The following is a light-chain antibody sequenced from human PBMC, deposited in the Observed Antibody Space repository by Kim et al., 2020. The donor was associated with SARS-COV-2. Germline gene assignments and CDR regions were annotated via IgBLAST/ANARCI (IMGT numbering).Light chain of an antibody. CDR2: GAS. J-gene: IGKJ2*01. CDR3: QQYHKWPYT. V-gene: IGKV3-15*01. CDR1: EGVSSN. Sequence: EIVMTQSPATLSVSPGERVTLSCTATEGVSSNLAWYQQKPGQAPRILIYGASDRATGIPASFSGSQSGTEFTLTISSLQSEDFAVYYCQQYHKWPYTFGQGTKVDIK.